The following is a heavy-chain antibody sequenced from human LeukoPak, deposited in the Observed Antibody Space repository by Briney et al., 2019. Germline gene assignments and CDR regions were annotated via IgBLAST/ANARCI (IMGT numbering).Heavy chain of an antibody. CDR2: INPSDGST. D-gene: IGHD6-13*01. J-gene: IGHJ4*02. V-gene: IGHV1-46*01. CDR1: GYTFTSYY. Sequence: ASVKVSCKASGYTFTSYYMHWVRQAPGQGLEWMGIINPSDGSTSYAQKFQGRVTMTRDTSTSTVYMELSSLRSEDTAVYYCARERAAAGPFDYWGQGTLVTVSS. CDR3: ARERAAAGPFDY.